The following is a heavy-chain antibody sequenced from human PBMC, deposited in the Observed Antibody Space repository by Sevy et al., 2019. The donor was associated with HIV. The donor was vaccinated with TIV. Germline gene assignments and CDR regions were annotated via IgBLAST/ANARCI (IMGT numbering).Heavy chain of an antibody. CDR3: ARFWNYGDYFDY. Sequence: GGSLRLSCAASGFTLSSYSMNWVRQAPGKGLEWVSSISSSSSYIYYADSVKGRFTISRDNAKNSLYLQMNSLRAEDTAVYYCARFWNYGDYFDYWGQGSLVTVSS. CDR2: ISSSSSYI. CDR1: GFTLSSYS. V-gene: IGHV3-21*01. D-gene: IGHD1-7*01. J-gene: IGHJ4*02.